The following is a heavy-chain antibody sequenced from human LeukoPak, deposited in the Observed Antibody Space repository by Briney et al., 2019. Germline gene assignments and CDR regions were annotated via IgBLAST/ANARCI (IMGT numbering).Heavy chain of an antibody. D-gene: IGHD5-18*01. V-gene: IGHV4-61*02. CDR3: ARRDRGYSYGEGWFDP. Sequence: SETLSLTCTVSGGSISSGSYYWSWIRQPAGKGLEWIGRIYTSGSTNYNPSLKSRVTMSVDTSKNQFSLKLSSVTAADTAVYYCARRDRGYSYGEGWFDPWGQGTLVTVSS. CDR2: IYTSGST. CDR1: GGSISSGSYY. J-gene: IGHJ5*02.